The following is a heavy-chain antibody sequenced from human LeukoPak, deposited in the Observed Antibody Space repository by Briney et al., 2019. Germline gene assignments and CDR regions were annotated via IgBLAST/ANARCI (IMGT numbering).Heavy chain of an antibody. V-gene: IGHV1-2*02. Sequence: ASVKVSRKASGYTFTGYYMHWVRQAPGQGLEWMGWINPNSGGTNYAQKFQGRVTMTRDTSISTAYMELSRLRSDDTAVYYCAREDRYCSGGSCPEYYFDYWGQGTLVTVSS. CDR1: GYTFTGYY. CDR3: AREDRYCSGGSCPEYYFDY. J-gene: IGHJ4*02. D-gene: IGHD2-15*01. CDR2: INPNSGGT.